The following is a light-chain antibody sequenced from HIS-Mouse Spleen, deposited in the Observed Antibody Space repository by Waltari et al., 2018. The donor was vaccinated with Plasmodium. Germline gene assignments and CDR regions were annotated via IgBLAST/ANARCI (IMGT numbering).Light chain of an antibody. Sequence: SYELTQPSSVSVSPGQPARITCSGDVLAKKYARWFQQKPGPAPVLVIYKDSERPSGIPERFSGSSSGTTVTLTISGAQVEDEADYYCYSAADNNLVFGGGTKLTVL. CDR1: VLAKKY. J-gene: IGLJ2*01. V-gene: IGLV3-27*01. CDR2: KDS. CDR3: YSAADNNLV.